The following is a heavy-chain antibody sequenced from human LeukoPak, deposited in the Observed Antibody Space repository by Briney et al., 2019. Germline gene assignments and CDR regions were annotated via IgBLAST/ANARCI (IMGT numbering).Heavy chain of an antibody. D-gene: IGHD3-10*01. CDR2: ISSSSTYI. CDR1: GFTFSDHN. CDR3: ARVGGGSSNYGSGSFLY. Sequence: GGSLRLSCAASGFTFSDHNMAWVRQAPGKGLEWVSSISSSSTYINYTDSVKGRFTISRDTDKNSLHLQMNSLRAEDTALYFCARVGGGSSNYGSGSFLYWGQGTLVTVSS. V-gene: IGHV3-21*01. J-gene: IGHJ4*02.